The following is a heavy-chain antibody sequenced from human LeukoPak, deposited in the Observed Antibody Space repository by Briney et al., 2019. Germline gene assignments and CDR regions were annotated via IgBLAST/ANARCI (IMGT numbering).Heavy chain of an antibody. CDR2: LSYGGTNK. CDR1: GFTFSNYE. V-gene: IGHV3-30-3*01. Sequence: GGSLRLSCAASGFTFSNYEMNWVRQAPGKGLEWVAVLSYGGTNKYYADSVKGRFTISRDNSKNTMFLQMNSLRAEDTAVYHCARDRSGYANDAFDFWGQGTMVTVSS. J-gene: IGHJ3*01. D-gene: IGHD3-3*01. CDR3: ARDRSGYANDAFDF.